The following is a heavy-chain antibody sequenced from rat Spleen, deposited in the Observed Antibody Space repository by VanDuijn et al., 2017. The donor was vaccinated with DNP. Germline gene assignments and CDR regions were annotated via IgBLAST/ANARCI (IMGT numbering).Heavy chain of an antibody. CDR3: ARGLNYGGYSYSWYFDF. CDR2: ISYSGST. J-gene: IGHJ1*01. Sequence: EVQLQESGPGLVKPSQSLSLTCSVTGYSITNSYWGWIRKFPGNEMEWIGHISYSGSTSSNPSLKSRISITRDTSKNQFFLQSNSVTTEDIATYYCARGLNYGGYSYSWYFDFWGPGTMVTVSS. D-gene: IGHD1-11*01. V-gene: IGHV3-1*01. CDR1: GYSITNSY.